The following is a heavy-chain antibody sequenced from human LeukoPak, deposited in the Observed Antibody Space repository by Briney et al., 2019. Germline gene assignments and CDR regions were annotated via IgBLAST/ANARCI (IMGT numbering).Heavy chain of an antibody. V-gene: IGHV4-34*01. CDR1: GGSFSSYY. CDR3: ARVTRFNQFGELWFDY. Sequence: SETLSLTCAVYGGSFSSYYWSWIRQPPGKGLEWIGEITHSGSTHHNPSLKSRVTISLDTSKSQFSLKLSSVTAADTAVYYCARVTRFNQFGELWFDYWGQGTLLTVSS. CDR2: ITHSGST. D-gene: IGHD3-10*01. J-gene: IGHJ4*02.